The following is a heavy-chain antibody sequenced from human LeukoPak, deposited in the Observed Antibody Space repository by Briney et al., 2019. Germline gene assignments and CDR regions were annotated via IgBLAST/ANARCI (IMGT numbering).Heavy chain of an antibody. V-gene: IGHV3-73*01. D-gene: IGHD2-2*01. J-gene: IGHJ6*02. CDR3: TRHSDTYCSRANCCVDNFYGLDV. Sequence: GSLRLSCAASGFTFSGSAMHWVRQASGKGLEWIGRIRSKANSYVTAYAASVTGRFTISRDDSRNTAYLQMHSLSTEDTAVYYCTRHSDTYCSRANCCVDNFYGLDVWGQGTRVTVSS. CDR1: GFTFSGSA. CDR2: IRSKANSYVT.